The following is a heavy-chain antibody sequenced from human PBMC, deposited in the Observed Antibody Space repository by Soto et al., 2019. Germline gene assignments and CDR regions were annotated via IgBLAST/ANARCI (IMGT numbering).Heavy chain of an antibody. D-gene: IGHD2-15*01. V-gene: IGHV3-23*01. Sequence: GGSLRLSCAASGFTFSSYAMSWVRQAPGKGLEWVSAISGSGGSTYYADSVKGRFTISRDNSKNTLYLQMNSLRAEDTAVYYCAKSCSGSSCYFRNPWGQGTLVTVSS. CDR1: GFTFSSYA. CDR2: ISGSGGST. J-gene: IGHJ5*02. CDR3: AKSCSGSSCYFRNP.